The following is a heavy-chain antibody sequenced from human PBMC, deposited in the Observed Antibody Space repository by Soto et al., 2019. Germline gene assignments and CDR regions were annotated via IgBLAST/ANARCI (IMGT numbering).Heavy chain of an antibody. D-gene: IGHD2-15*01. CDR1: GGSISSGGYY. CDR2: IYYSGST. Sequence: SETLSLTCTVSGGSISSGGYYWSWIRQHPGKGLEWIGYIYYSGSTYYNPSLKSRVTMAVDTSKNQFSLKLNSVTAADTAVYYCARGAPYCPGGSCNDYWGRGTLVTVSS. CDR3: ARGAPYCPGGSCNDY. V-gene: IGHV4-61*08. J-gene: IGHJ4*02.